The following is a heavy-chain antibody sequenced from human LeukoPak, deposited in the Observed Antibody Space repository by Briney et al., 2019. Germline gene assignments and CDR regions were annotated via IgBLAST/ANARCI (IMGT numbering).Heavy chain of an antibody. V-gene: IGHV4-61*01. CDR2: IYYSGST. J-gene: IGHJ3*02. Sequence: SQTLSLTCTVAGGSISSGSYYWSWIRQPPGKGLEWIGYIYYSGSTKYNPSLRSRVTISVDTSKNQISLKLSSVTAADTAVYFCARVSDNSDYYVLADAFDIWGQGTMVTVSS. D-gene: IGHD3-22*01. CDR1: GGSISSGSYY. CDR3: ARVSDNSDYYVLADAFDI.